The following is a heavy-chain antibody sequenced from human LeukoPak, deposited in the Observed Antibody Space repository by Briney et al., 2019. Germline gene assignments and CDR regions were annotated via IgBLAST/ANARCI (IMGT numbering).Heavy chain of an antibody. CDR2: VSFDGRNK. V-gene: IGHV3-30*19. Sequence: GGSLRLSCEASGAEFGLTFGGYGMHWVRQAPGKGLEWVSFVSFDGRNKNYADSVRGRFTISRDNSKNTLYLQMNSVTYEDTAVYFCVRIVGHTRPDFWGQGTLVTVFS. D-gene: IGHD1-26*01. CDR1: GAEFGLTFGGYG. J-gene: IGHJ4*02. CDR3: VRIVGHTRPDF.